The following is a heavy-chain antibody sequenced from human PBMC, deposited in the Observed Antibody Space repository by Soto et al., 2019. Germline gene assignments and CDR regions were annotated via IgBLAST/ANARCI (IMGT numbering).Heavy chain of an antibody. CDR1: GFSFSTTGAG. CDR3: AYRRGDSSSGGNFDY. D-gene: IGHD6-6*01. J-gene: IGHJ4*02. Sequence: QIALKESGPTLVKPSQTLTLTCTFSGFSFSTTGAGVGWIRQPPGKALEWLALIFWNDAKRYSPSLRSRLTIIKDTSKNQVVHTMTNVDPVDTATYYCAYRRGDSSSGGNFDYWGQGTPVTVYS. CDR2: IFWNDAK. V-gene: IGHV2-5*01.